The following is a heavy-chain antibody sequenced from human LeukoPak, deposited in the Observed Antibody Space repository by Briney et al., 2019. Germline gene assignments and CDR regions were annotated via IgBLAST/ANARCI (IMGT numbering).Heavy chain of an antibody. Sequence: GSLILSCEASGFTFNTYWMMWVRQAPGKGLEWIGEINHSGSTNYNPSLKSRVTISVDTSKNQFSLKLSSVTAADTAVYYCARVDPPTVANRHTKGFDYWGQGTLVTVSS. CDR1: GFTFNTYW. V-gene: IGHV4-34*01. CDR2: INHSGST. CDR3: ARVDPPTVANRHTKGFDY. D-gene: IGHD4-17*01. J-gene: IGHJ4*02.